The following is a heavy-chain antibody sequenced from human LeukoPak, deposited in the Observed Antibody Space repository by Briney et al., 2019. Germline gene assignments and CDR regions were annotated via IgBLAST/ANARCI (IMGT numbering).Heavy chain of an antibody. D-gene: IGHD6-13*01. CDR1: GYTFTSYG. J-gene: IGHJ6*02. Sequence: ASVKVSCKASGYTFTSYGISWVRQAPGQGLEWMGWMNPNSGNTGYAQKFQGRVTMSRNTSISTAYMELSSLRSEDTAVYYCARSPGWQQLVRYYGMDVWGQGTTVTVSS. CDR3: ARSPGWQQLVRYYGMDV. CDR2: MNPNSGNT. V-gene: IGHV1-8*02.